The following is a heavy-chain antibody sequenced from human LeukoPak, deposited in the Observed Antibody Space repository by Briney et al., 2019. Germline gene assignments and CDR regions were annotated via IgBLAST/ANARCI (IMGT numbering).Heavy chain of an antibody. V-gene: IGHV3-30*02. CDR1: GFTFSSYG. D-gene: IGHD3-16*01. CDR3: AKQGGGFMDV. CDR2: IQYDGSNK. J-gene: IGHJ6*04. Sequence: GGSLRLSCAASGFTFSSYGIHWVRQAPGKGLEWVAFIQYDGSNKYYADSVKGRFTISRDNSKNTLYVQMNSLRTEDTAVYYCAKQGGGFMDVWGKGTTVTISP.